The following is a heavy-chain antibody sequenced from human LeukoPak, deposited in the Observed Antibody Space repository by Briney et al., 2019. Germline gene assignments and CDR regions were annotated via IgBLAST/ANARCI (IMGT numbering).Heavy chain of an antibody. CDR3: VKDLPASGWYS. V-gene: IGHV3-23*01. CDR2: ITASGDYT. Sequence: SGGSLRLSCVGSGFTFNHYMAWVRQSPGLGLEWVSAITASGDYTYYTDSVKGRFTISRDNSKNTLYLQMNNLRAEDTAIYYCVKDLPASGWYSWGQGTLVTVSS. D-gene: IGHD6-19*01. CDR1: GFTFNHY. J-gene: IGHJ4*02.